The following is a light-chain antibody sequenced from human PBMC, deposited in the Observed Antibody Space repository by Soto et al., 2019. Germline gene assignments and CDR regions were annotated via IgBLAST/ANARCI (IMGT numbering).Light chain of an antibody. CDR3: QQYASSPLT. CDR2: GAS. CDR1: QSITQSF. V-gene: IGKV3-20*01. J-gene: IGKJ4*01. Sequence: EIVLTQSPGTLSMSPGERATLSCRASQSITQSFLAWYQQRPGQSPRLLIYGASNRAAGIPGRFSCSGSGTDFSLTISRLEPEDFAVYYCQQYASSPLTFGGGTKVEIK.